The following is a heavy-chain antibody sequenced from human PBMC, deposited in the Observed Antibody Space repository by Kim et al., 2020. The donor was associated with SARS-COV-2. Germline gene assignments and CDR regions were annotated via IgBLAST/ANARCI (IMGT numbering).Heavy chain of an antibody. Sequence: STYYADSVKGRFTISRHNSKNTLYLQMNSLRAEDTAVYYCMVRGVSHFDYWGQGTLVTVSS. CDR3: MVRGVSHFDY. V-gene: IGHV3-53*04. D-gene: IGHD3-10*01. CDR2: ST. J-gene: IGHJ4*02.